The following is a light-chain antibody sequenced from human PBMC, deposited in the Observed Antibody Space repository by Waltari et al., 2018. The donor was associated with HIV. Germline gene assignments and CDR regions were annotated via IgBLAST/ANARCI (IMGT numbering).Light chain of an antibody. CDR3: CSYAGTYTYVL. V-gene: IGLV2-11*01. J-gene: IGLJ3*02. CDR2: GVI. CDR1: RSDVGGYDS. Sequence: QSALTQPRSVSGSPGQSVTISCTGTRSDVGGYDSVSWYLQHPGKVPKLIIYGVIKRPSGVPDRFSGSKSGNTASLTISGLQTEDEADYFCCSYAGTYTYVLFGGGTKLTVL.